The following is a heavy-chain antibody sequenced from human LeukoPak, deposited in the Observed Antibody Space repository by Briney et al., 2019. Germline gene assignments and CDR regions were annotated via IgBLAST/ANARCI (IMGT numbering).Heavy chain of an antibody. CDR2: IYTRGST. CDR3: ARGRYCSADICSGGDAFDI. D-gene: IGHD2-15*01. J-gene: IGHJ3*02. V-gene: IGHV4-4*07. Sequence: SSETLSLTCTVSGGSINNYYWSWIRQPAGKGLEWIGRIYTRGSTNYNPSLKSRVTMSVDTSKNQFSLKRSSVTAADTAVYYCARGRYCSADICSGGDAFDIWGQGTMVSVSS. CDR1: GGSINNYY.